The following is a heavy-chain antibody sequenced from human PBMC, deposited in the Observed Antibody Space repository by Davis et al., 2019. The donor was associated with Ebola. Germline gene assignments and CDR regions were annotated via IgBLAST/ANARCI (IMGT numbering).Heavy chain of an antibody. CDR2: INPYKGNT. CDR1: GYTFINYG. D-gene: IGHD5-12*01. Sequence: ASVKVSCKASGYTFINYGISWVRQAPGQGLEWMGWINPYKGNTNYAQNLQGRVTMTTDTSTSTAYMELRSLRSDDTAVYYCAKDQSAYDSLFFDGFDIWGQGTTVTVSS. V-gene: IGHV1-18*01. CDR3: AKDQSAYDSLFFDGFDI. J-gene: IGHJ3*02.